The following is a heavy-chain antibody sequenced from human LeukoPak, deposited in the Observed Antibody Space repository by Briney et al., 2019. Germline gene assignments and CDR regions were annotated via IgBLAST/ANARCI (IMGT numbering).Heavy chain of an antibody. Sequence: GGSLRLSCAASGFTFSSYWMSWVRQAPGKGLEWVANIKQDGSEKYYVDSVKGRFTISRDNAKNSLYLQMNSLRAEDTAVYYCARGRRDGDYDYYYYMDVWGKGTTVTVSS. D-gene: IGHD4-17*01. J-gene: IGHJ6*03. V-gene: IGHV3-7*01. CDR1: GFTFSSYW. CDR3: ARGRRDGDYDYYYYMDV. CDR2: IKQDGSEK.